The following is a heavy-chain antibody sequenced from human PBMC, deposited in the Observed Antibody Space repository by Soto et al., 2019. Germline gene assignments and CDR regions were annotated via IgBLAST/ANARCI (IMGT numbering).Heavy chain of an antibody. V-gene: IGHV4-61*01. D-gene: IGHD5-12*01. CDR1: GGSVSSGSYY. Sequence: QVQLQESGPGLVKPSETLSLTCTVSGGSVSSGSYYWSWIRQPPGKGLEWIGYIDYSGSTNYNPSLKSRVTISVDTSKNQFSLKLSSVTAADTAVYYCARDSKPGYSGYDKLDYWGQGTLVTVSS. J-gene: IGHJ4*02. CDR3: ARDSKPGYSGYDKLDY. CDR2: IDYSGST.